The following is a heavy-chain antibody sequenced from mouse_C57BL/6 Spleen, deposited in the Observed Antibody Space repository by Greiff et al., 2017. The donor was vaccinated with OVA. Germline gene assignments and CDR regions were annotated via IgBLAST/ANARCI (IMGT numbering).Heavy chain of an antibody. CDR1: GYTFTDYN. Sequence: VQLQQSGPELVQPGASVKIPCKASGYTFTDYNMDWVKQSHGKSLEWIGDINPNNGGTIYNQKFKGKATLTVDKSSSTAYMELRSLTSEDTAVYYCARGSYYYGSSPMDYWGQGTSVTVSS. V-gene: IGHV1-18*01. CDR3: ARGSYYYGSSPMDY. CDR2: INPNNGGT. D-gene: IGHD1-1*01. J-gene: IGHJ4*01.